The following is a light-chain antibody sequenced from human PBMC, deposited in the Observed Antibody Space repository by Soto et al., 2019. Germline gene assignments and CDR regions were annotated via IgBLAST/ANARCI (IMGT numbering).Light chain of an antibody. CDR1: QTVYSN. J-gene: IGKJ5*01. CDR2: GAS. V-gene: IGKV3-20*01. CDR3: QQYGSSPT. Sequence: EIVMTQSPATLSVSPGEGASLSCRASQTVYSNLAWYQHKPGQAPRLLIYGASSRATGIPDRFSGSGSGTDFTLTISRLEPEDFAVYYCQQYGSSPTFGQGTRLEIK.